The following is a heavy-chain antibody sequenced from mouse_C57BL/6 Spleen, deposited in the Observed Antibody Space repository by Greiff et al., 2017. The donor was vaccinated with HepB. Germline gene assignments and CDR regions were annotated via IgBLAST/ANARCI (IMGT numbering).Heavy chain of an antibody. CDR3: ARNPNYYGSSWFAY. D-gene: IGHD1-1*01. Sequence: EVHLVESGGGLVKPGGSLKLSCAASGFTFSDYGMHWVRQAPEKGLEWVAYISSGSSTIYYADTVKGRFTISRDNAKNTLFLQMTSLRSEDTAMYYCARNPNYYGSSWFAYWGQGTLVTVSA. V-gene: IGHV5-17*01. CDR1: GFTFSDYG. CDR2: ISSGSSTI. J-gene: IGHJ3*01.